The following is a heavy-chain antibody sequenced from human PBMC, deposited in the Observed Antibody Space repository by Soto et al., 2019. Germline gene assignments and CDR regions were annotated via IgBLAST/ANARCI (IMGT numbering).Heavy chain of an antibody. D-gene: IGHD3-22*01. CDR2: IYYSGST. CDR1: GGSISSSSYY. Sequence: KSSETLSLTCTVSGGSISSSSYYWGWIRQPPGKGLEWIGSIYYSGSTYYNPSLKSRVTISVDTSKNQFSLKLSSVTAADTAVYYCARHRSYYDSSGYVDYWGQGTLVTVSS. CDR3: ARHRSYYDSSGYVDY. V-gene: IGHV4-39*01. J-gene: IGHJ4*02.